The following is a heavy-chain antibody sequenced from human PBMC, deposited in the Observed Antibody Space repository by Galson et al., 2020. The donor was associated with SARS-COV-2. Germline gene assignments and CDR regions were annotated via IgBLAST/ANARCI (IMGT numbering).Heavy chain of an antibody. CDR3: ARGGTTIFKDGY. CDR1: GFTFTSYS. V-gene: IGHV3-21*06. Sequence: GESLKISCAASGFTFTSYSMNWVRQAPGKGLEWVSSMDSSSTYIYYADSVKGRFTISRDNAKNSLYLQMNSLRVEDTAVYYCARGGTTIFKDGYWGPGSLVTVSS. D-gene: IGHD1-1*01. CDR2: MDSSSTYI. J-gene: IGHJ4*02.